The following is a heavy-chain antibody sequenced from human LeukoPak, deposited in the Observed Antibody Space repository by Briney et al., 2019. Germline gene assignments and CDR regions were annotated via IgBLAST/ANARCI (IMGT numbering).Heavy chain of an antibody. D-gene: IGHD3-16*01. Sequence: GGSLRLSCAASGFTFSSYAMSWVRQAPGKGLEWVSAISGSGGSTYYADSVKGRFTISRDNSKNTLFLQMNRLRAEDTAVYYCAGRRVLDASFDYWGQGTLVTLYS. J-gene: IGHJ4*02. V-gene: IGHV3-23*01. CDR2: ISGSGGST. CDR1: GFTFSSYA. CDR3: AGRRVLDASFDY.